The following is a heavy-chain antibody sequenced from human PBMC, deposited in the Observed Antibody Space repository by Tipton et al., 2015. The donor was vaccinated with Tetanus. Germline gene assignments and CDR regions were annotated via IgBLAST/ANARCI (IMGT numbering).Heavy chain of an antibody. J-gene: IGHJ4*02. CDR2: IAEDGSS. CDR1: GDSITRDGYS. V-gene: IGHV4-30-2*04. D-gene: IGHD3-10*01. Sequence: SGDSITRDGYSWHWIRQPPCNGLEWICSIAEDGSSYYSPSLERRATISRDTSKNHFSLKLRSMTAADTAVYYCARFLSFGSGTYGARWGQGALVTVSS. CDR3: ARFLSFGSGTYGAR.